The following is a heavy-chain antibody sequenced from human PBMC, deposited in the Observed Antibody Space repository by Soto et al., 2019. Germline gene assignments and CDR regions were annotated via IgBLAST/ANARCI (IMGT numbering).Heavy chain of an antibody. CDR3: ARDEERVTLVRGATNY. D-gene: IGHD3-10*01. CDR2: ISAYNGNT. CDR1: GYTFTNYA. J-gene: IGHJ4*02. Sequence: ASVKVSCKASGYTFTNYAIHWVRQAPGQRLEWMGWISAYNGNTNYAQKLQGRVTMTTDTSTTTAYMELRSLTSDDMAVYYCARDEERVTLVRGATNYWGQGTLVTVSS. V-gene: IGHV1-18*03.